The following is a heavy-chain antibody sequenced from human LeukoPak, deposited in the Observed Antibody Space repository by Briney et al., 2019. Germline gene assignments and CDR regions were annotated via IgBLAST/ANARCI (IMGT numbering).Heavy chain of an antibody. CDR2: IYHSGST. CDR3: ARGRVGSGSYYIDY. J-gene: IGHJ4*02. Sequence: SETLSLTCAVSGGSISSGGYSWSWIRQPPGKGLEWIGYIYHSGSTYYNPSLKSRVTISVDRSKNQFSLKLSSVTAADTAVYYCARGRVGSGSYYIDYWGQGTLVAVSS. V-gene: IGHV4-30-2*01. CDR1: GGSISSGGYS. D-gene: IGHD3-10*01.